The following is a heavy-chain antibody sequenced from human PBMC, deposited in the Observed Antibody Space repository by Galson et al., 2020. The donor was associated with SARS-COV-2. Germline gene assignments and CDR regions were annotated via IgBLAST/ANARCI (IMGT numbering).Heavy chain of an antibody. J-gene: IGHJ4*02. Sequence: SQTLSLTCTVSGGSISSGDYYWSWIRQPPGKGLEWIGYIYYSGSTYYNPSLKSRFTISVDTSKNQFSRKLSSVTAADTAVYYCGRARRITIFGVVTNFDYWGQGTLVTVSS. CDR3: GRARRITIFGVVTNFDY. CDR2: IYYSGST. D-gene: IGHD3-3*01. V-gene: IGHV4-30-4*01. CDR1: GGSISSGDYY.